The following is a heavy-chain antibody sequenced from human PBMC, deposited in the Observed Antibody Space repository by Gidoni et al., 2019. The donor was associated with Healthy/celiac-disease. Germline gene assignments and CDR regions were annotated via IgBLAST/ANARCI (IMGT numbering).Heavy chain of an antibody. J-gene: IGHJ5*02. V-gene: IGHV1-69*01. CDR2: ILPIVGTA. D-gene: IGHD2-15*01. Sequence: QVQLVQPGAEVTKPGSSAQVSCKASGGTFSSYAISWVRQAPGQGLEWMGGILPIVGTANNAQKYQGRVMITEDESTSAAYMELNSLRSENTAVYYGARDRDVCSGGSCYRFDPWGQGTLVTVSS. CDR3: ARDRDVCSGGSCYRFDP. CDR1: GGTFSSYA.